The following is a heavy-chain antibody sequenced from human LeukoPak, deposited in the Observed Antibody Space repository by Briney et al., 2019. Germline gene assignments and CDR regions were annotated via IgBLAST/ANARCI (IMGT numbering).Heavy chain of an antibody. CDR3: ARDGSVGATMYYMDV. D-gene: IGHD1-26*01. J-gene: IGHJ6*03. Sequence: PGGSLRLSCAASGVIFSNYWMTCVRQAPGKGLEWVAHIRQDGSERHYVDSVKDRFTISRDNAKNSLDLQMDSLRSEDTAVYYCARDGSVGATMYYMDVWGKGTTVTVSS. CDR1: GVIFSNYW. CDR2: IRQDGSER. V-gene: IGHV3-7*03.